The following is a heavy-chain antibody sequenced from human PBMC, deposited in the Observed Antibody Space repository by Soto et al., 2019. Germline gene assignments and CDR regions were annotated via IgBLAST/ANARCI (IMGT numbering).Heavy chain of an antibody. Sequence: QVQLVQSGAEVKKPGASVKVSCKASGYTFTSYGITWVRQAPGQGLEWMGWMRAYNGNTNYAQKLKGRVTMTTDTTASTAYMELRSLRSDDTAVYYCARDRSYYSDYWGQGTLVTVSS. D-gene: IGHD3-10*01. CDR2: MRAYNGNT. CDR3: ARDRSYYSDY. CDR1: GYTFTSYG. J-gene: IGHJ4*02. V-gene: IGHV1-18*01.